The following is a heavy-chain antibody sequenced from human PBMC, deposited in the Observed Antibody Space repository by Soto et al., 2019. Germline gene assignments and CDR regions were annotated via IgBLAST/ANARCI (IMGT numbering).Heavy chain of an antibody. D-gene: IGHD2-8*01. CDR2: IIPIFGTA. V-gene: IGHV1-69*12. J-gene: IGHJ4*02. CDR3: ASSFRGEFAPTACIDY. Sequence: QVQLVQSGAEVKKPGSSVKVSCKASGGTFSSYAISWVRQAPGQGLEWMGGIIPIFGTANYAQKFQGRVTITADESTSTAYMELSSLRSEDTAVYYCASSFRGEFAPTACIDYWGQGTLVTVSS. CDR1: GGTFSSYA.